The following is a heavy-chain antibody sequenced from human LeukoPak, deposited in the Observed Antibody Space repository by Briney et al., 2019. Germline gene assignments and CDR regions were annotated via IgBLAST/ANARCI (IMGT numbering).Heavy chain of an antibody. CDR1: GGSLSSLDIY. Sequence: PSETLSLTCTVSGGSLSSLDIYWPWLRQPPGKGLEWIGHIYDTGTTSFSPSLRRRVAISVDMSKNQFSLKLSSVTAADTAIYFCASAPSGGAAKDAFDIWGQGAMVTVSS. J-gene: IGHJ3*02. D-gene: IGHD2-21*01. CDR3: ASAPSGGAAKDAFDI. CDR2: IYDTGTT. V-gene: IGHV4-61*08.